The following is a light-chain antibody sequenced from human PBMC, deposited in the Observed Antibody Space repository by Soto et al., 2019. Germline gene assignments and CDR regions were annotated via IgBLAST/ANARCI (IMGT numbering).Light chain of an antibody. CDR2: KAS. Sequence: DIRMTQSPSTLSGSLGDRVTITCGASQTISSWLAWYQQKPGKAPKLLIYKASTLKSGVPSRFSGSGYGTEFNLTISSLQTDDFATYYCQHYNSYSEAFGQGTKVDIK. J-gene: IGKJ1*01. CDR3: QHYNSYSEA. CDR1: QTISSW. V-gene: IGKV1-5*03.